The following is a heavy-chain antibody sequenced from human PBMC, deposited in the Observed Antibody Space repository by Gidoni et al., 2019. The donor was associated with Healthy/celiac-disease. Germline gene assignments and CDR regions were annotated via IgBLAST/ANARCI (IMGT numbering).Heavy chain of an antibody. CDR1: GFPFSNAW. D-gene: IGHD3-16*01. Sequence: EVQLVESGGGLVKPGGSLRLSCPASGFPFSNAWMGWVRPAPGEGLEWVGRIKSKTDGGTTDYAAPVKGRFTISRDDSKNTLYLQMNSLKTEDTAVYYCTTEATYDYVWGSYDDWGQGTLVTVSS. CDR2: IKSKTDGGTT. V-gene: IGHV3-15*01. CDR3: TTEATYDYVWGSYDD. J-gene: IGHJ4*02.